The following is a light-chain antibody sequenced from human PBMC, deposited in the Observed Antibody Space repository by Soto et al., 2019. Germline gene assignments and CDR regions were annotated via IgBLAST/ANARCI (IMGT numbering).Light chain of an antibody. J-gene: IGKJ5*01. V-gene: IGKV3-20*01. CDR1: QSVTSRY. CDR3: QQYTGPPTT. CDR2: GAS. Sequence: EIVMTQSPATLSVSPGERATLSCRASQSVTSRYLAWYQQKPGQAPRLLIYGASNRATGIPERFSGSGSGTDFTLTITRLEPEDSAVYFCQQYTGPPTTFGQGTRLEI.